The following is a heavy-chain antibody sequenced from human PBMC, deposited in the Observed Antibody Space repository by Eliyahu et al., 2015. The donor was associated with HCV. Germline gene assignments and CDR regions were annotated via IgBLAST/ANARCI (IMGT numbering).Heavy chain of an antibody. CDR3: ARDLVKGNWNTRAFDI. CDR2: IYSGGST. Sequence: EVQLVESGGGLIQPGGSLXLSCAASGFTXXXXXXSWVRQAPGKGLEWVSVIYSGGSTYYADSVKGRFTISRDNSKNTLYLQMNSLRAEDTAVYYCARDLVKGNWNTRAFDIWGQGTMVTVSS. CDR1: GFTXXXXX. D-gene: IGHD1/OR15-1a*01. V-gene: IGHV3-53*01. J-gene: IGHJ3*02.